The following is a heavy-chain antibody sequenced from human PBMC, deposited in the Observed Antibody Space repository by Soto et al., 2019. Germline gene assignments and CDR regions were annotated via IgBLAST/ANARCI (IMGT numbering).Heavy chain of an antibody. Sequence: QVQLVQSGAEVKKPGASVKVSCKASGYTFTSYGISWVRQAPGQGLEWMGWISAYNGNTNYAQKLQGRVTMTTDTPTSTAYMELRSLRSDDTAVYYCARTDYGDYMVMDWFDPWGQGTLVTVSS. CDR1: GYTFTSYG. CDR2: ISAYNGNT. CDR3: ARTDYGDYMVMDWFDP. D-gene: IGHD4-17*01. J-gene: IGHJ5*02. V-gene: IGHV1-18*01.